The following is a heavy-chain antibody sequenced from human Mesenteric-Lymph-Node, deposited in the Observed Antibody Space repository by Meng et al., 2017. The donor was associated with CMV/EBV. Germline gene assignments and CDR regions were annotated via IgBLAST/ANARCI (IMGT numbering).Heavy chain of an antibody. Sequence: GESLKISCAASGFTFSTYTMNWVRQAPGKGLEWVSSISGSGRRMYYADSVKGRFTISRDNAKNSLYLQMNSLRAEDTALYYCARDAPTKAQTYYYDSSGYYYSLPDYWGQGTLVTVSS. CDR1: GFTFSTYT. CDR2: ISGSGRRM. CDR3: ARDAPTKAQTYYYDSSGYYYSLPDY. J-gene: IGHJ4*02. D-gene: IGHD3-22*01. V-gene: IGHV3-21*04.